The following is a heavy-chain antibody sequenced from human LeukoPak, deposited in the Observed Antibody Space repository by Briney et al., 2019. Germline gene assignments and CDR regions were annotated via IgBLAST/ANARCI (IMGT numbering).Heavy chain of an antibody. D-gene: IGHD6-19*01. V-gene: IGHV5-51*01. J-gene: IGHJ4*02. Sequence: GESLKISCKGSGYTFPSYWIGWVRQMPGKGLEWMGIIYPGDSDTRYSPSFQGQVTMSADKSITTAYLQWSSLKASDTALYYCAKLTTGWSFDFWGQGTLVTVSS. CDR1: GYTFPSYW. CDR3: AKLTTGWSFDF. CDR2: IYPGDSDT.